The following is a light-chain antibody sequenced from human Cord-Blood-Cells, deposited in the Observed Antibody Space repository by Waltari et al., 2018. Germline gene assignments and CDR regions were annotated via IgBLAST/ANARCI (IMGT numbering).Light chain of an antibody. CDR2: DAS. CDR3: QQYDNHPLT. J-gene: IGKJ4*01. V-gene: IGKV1-33*01. Sequence: DIQMTQSPSSLSASVGDTVTITCQASQDISNYLNWYQQKPAKAPKLLIYDASNLETGGPSRFSGSGSGTDVTFTISSLQPEDIATYYCQQYDNHPLTFGGGTKVEIK. CDR1: QDISNY.